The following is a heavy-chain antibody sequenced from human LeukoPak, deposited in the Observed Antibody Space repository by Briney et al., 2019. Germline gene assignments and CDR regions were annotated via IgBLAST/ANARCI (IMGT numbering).Heavy chain of an antibody. CDR1: GGSFSGYY. V-gene: IGHV4-34*01. J-gene: IGHJ6*02. CDR3: ARARLVTNYYYCGMDV. Sequence: PSETLSLTCAVYGGSFSGYYWSWIRQPPGKGLEWIGEINHSGSTNYNPSLKSRVTISVDTSKNQFSLKLSSVTAADTAVYYCARARLVTNYYYCGMDVWGQGTTVTVSS. D-gene: IGHD3-9*01. CDR2: INHSGST.